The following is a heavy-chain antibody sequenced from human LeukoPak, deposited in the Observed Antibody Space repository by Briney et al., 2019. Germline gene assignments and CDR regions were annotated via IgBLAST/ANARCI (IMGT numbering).Heavy chain of an antibody. D-gene: IGHD1-7*01. CDR1: GYTFTGYY. CDR2: INPNSGGT. CDR3: AREKVELPTVFDP. J-gene: IGHJ5*02. Sequence: ASVKVSCKASGYTFTGYYMHWVRQAPGQGLEWMGWINPNSGGTNYAQKFQGRVTMTRDTSITTAYMELSRLRSEDTAVYYCAREKVELPTVFDPWGQGTLVTVSS. V-gene: IGHV1-2*02.